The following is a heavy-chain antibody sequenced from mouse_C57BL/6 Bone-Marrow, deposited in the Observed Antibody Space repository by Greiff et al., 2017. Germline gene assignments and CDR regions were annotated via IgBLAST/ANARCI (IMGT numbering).Heavy chain of an antibody. J-gene: IGHJ3*01. CDR3: ANWAY. CDR2: IDPSDSAT. CDR1: GYTFTSYW. V-gene: IGHV1-52*01. Sequence: QVQLQQPGAELVRPGSSVTLSCKASGYTFTSYWMHWVKQRPIQGLEWIGNIDPSDSATHYTQKFKDKATLTVDKSSSTAYMQLSSLTSEDSAVYYCANWAYWGQGTLVTVSA.